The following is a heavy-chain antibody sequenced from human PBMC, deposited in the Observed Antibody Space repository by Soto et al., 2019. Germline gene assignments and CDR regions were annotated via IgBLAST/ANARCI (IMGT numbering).Heavy chain of an antibody. CDR3: ARDTTASFDY. CDR2: IYYSGST. J-gene: IGHJ4*02. V-gene: IGHV4-59*01. D-gene: IGHD4-17*01. Sequence: PSETLSLTCTVSGGSISSYYWSWIRQPPGKGLEWIGYIYYSGSTNYNPSLKSRVTISVDTSKNQFSLKRGSVTAADTAVYYCARDTTASFDYWGQGTLVTVSS. CDR1: GGSISSYY.